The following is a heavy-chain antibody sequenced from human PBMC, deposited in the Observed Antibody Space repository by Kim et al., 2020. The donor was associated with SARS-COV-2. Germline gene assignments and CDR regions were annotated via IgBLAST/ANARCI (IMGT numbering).Heavy chain of an antibody. J-gene: IGHJ4*02. D-gene: IGHD1-1*01. CDR2: IYYTGRS. V-gene: IGHV4-39*01. CDR1: GGSINSVSYY. Sequence: SETLSLTCTVSGGSINSVSYYWGWIRQPPGKGLESIANIYYTGRSYYNPSLRGRVTISVDTSKNQLSLSLRYVTAADTAVYYCARRGSRWNDYFDYWGQG. CDR3: ARRGSRWNDYFDY.